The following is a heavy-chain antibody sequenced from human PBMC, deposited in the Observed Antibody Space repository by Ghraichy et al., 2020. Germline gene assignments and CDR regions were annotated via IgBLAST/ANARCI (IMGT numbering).Heavy chain of an antibody. CDR1: GFTVSNNY. J-gene: IGHJ4*02. CDR2: IYSGGGT. CDR3: TRDSNGMAKTPG. V-gene: IGHV3-53*01. D-gene: IGHD5-24*01. Sequence: GGSLRLSCAASGFTVSNNYMSWVRQAPWKGLEWVSLIYSGGGTLYADSVKGRFTISRDSSKNTLYLQMNSLRAEDTAVYYCTRDSNGMAKTPGWGQGTLVTVSS.